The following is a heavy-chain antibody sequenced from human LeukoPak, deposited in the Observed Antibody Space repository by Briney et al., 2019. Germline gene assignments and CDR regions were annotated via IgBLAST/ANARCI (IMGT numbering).Heavy chain of an antibody. CDR1: GGSISSGGYY. V-gene: IGHV4-31*03. Sequence: SETLSLTCTVSGGSISSGGYYWSWIRQHRGKGLEWIGYIFYTGSTHYNPSLKSRVTISVDTSKNQFSLKLSSVTAADTAVYYCARGSLDFDYWGQGTLVTVSS. CDR2: IFYTGST. CDR3: ARGSLDFDY. J-gene: IGHJ4*02.